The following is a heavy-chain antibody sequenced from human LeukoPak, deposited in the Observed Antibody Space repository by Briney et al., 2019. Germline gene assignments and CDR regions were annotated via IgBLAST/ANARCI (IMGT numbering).Heavy chain of an antibody. CDR2: ASGSAGRT. V-gene: IGHV3-23*01. D-gene: IGHD2-8*02. J-gene: IGHJ6*03. CDR3: AKNRGHCVDGVCHNYYYMDV. Sequence: GGSLRLSCAASGFTFSSSAMTWVRQAPGKGLEWASTASGSAGRTDYADSVKGRFTISRDNLKNTLYLQMNGLRAEDTAVYYCAKNRGHCVDGVCHNYYYMDVWGRGTTVTVSS. CDR1: GFTFSSSA.